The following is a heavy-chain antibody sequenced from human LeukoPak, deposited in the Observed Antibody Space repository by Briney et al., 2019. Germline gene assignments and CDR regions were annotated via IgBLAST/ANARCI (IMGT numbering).Heavy chain of an antibody. CDR3: ARVRSVPRYDSSGYQLGYFDY. D-gene: IGHD3-22*01. CDR2: IYTSGST. Sequence: SQTLSLTCTVSGVSISSGSYDWSWLRQPAGKGLEWIGRIYTSGSTNYNPSLKSLVTISVDTSKNPFSLKRRSVTAADTAVYYCARVRSVPRYDSSGYQLGYFDYWGQGTLVTVSS. V-gene: IGHV4-61*02. CDR1: GVSISSGSYD. J-gene: IGHJ4*02.